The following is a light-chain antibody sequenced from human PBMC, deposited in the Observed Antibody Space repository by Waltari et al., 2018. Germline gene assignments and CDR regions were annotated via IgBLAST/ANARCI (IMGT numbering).Light chain of an antibody. Sequence: DIVVTQSPEVLSVSLGERATINCKSSQSVLYSSNNKNYVAWFQQKPGQRPRLLIYWASTRESGVPDRFSGSGSGTDFSLTIANLQAEDVAVYYCQQYYRIPLSFGGGTK. CDR1: QSVLYSSNNKNY. J-gene: IGKJ4*01. V-gene: IGKV4-1*01. CDR3: QQYYRIPLS. CDR2: WAS.